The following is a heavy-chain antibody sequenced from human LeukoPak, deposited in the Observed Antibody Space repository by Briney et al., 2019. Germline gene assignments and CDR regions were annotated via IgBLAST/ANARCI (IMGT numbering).Heavy chain of an antibody. V-gene: IGHV4-59*01. CDR3: ARVLVGAKFDY. CDR1: GGSISSYY. Sequence: PSETLSLTCTVSGGSISSYYWSWIRQPPGKGLEWIGYIYYSGSTNYNPSLKSRVTISVDTSKNQFSLKLNSVTAADTAVYYCARVLVGAKFDYWGQGTLVTVSS. CDR2: IYYSGST. D-gene: IGHD1-26*01. J-gene: IGHJ4*02.